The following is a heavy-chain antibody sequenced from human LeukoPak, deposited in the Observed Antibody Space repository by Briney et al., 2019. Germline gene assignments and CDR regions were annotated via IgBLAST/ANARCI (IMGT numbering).Heavy chain of an antibody. J-gene: IGHJ5*02. Sequence: PPETLSLTCTVSGGSISSYYWSWIRQPPGKGLEWIGYIYYSGSTNYNPSLKSRVTISVDTSKNQFSLKLSSVTAADTTVYYCARHLSYSREFDPWGQGTLVTVSS. CDR3: ARHLSYSREFDP. D-gene: IGHD6-13*01. V-gene: IGHV4-59*08. CDR2: IYYSGST. CDR1: GGSISSYY.